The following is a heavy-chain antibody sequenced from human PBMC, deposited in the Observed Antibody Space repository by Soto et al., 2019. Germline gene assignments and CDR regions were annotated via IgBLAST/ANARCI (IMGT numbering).Heavy chain of an antibody. CDR1: GFALSRYW. D-gene: IGHD2-21*01. CDR3: ARSLWSPYFYYGLDV. J-gene: IGHJ6*02. CDR2: INSGGNIT. Sequence: PGGSLRLSCTASGFALSRYWMYWVRQAPGKGLVWVSHINSGGNITPYPDSVRGRFTISRDNSKNTLYLDMHSLTTDDTAVYFCARSLWSPYFYYGLDVWGHGTTVTVSS. V-gene: IGHV3-74*01.